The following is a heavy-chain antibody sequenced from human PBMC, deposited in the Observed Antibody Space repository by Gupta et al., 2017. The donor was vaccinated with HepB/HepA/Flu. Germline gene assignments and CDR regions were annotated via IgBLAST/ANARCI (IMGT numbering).Heavy chain of an antibody. CDR1: GGSISSGGYY. V-gene: IGHV4-31*03. CDR3: ARGGGRGVSAFDI. J-gene: IGHJ3*02. Sequence: QVQLQESGPGLVKPSQTLSLTCTVSGGSISSGGYYWSWIRQHPGKGLEWIGYIYYSGSTYYNPALKSRVTISVDTAKNQFSLKLSSVTAADTAVYYCARGGGRGVSAFDIWGQGTMVTVSS. CDR2: IYYSGST. D-gene: IGHD3-10*01.